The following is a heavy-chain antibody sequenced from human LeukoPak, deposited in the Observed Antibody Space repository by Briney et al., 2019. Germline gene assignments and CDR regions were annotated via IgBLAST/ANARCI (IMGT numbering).Heavy chain of an antibody. D-gene: IGHD5-12*01. Sequence: GGSLRLSCAASGFTFSSHAMSWVRQAPGKGLEWVSVISGGGYSTYYADSVKGRFTISRDNSKNTLYLQMNSLRAEDTAVYYCAKDGSGFDYWGQGTLVTVSS. CDR1: GFTFSSHA. CDR2: ISGGGYST. J-gene: IGHJ4*02. V-gene: IGHV3-23*01. CDR3: AKDGSGFDY.